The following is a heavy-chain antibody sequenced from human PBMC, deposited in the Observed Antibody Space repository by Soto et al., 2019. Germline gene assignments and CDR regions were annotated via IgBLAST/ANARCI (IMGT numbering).Heavy chain of an antibody. CDR2: IWYDGSNK. CDR3: ARDFGVRGVIISSYYYYGMDV. J-gene: IGHJ6*02. V-gene: IGHV3-33*01. Sequence: GGSLRLSCAASGFTFSSYGMHWVRQAPGKGLEWVAVIWYDGSNKYYADSVKGRFTISRDNSKNTLYLQMNSLRAEDTAVYYCARDFGVRGVIISSYYYYGMDVWGQGTTVTVSS. CDR1: GFTFSSYG. D-gene: IGHD3-10*01.